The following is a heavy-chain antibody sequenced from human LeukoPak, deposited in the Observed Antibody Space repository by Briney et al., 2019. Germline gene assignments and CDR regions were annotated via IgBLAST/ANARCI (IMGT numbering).Heavy chain of an antibody. V-gene: IGHV4-30-4*01. Sequence: SQTLSLTCTVSGGSISSGDYYWSWIRQPPGKGLEWIGYIYYSGSTYYNPSLKSRVTISVDTSRNQFSLKLSSVTAADTAVYYCQLSGYDPYYFDYWGQGTLVTVSS. CDR2: IYYSGST. CDR3: QLSGYDPYYFDY. D-gene: IGHD5-12*01. CDR1: GGSISSGDYY. J-gene: IGHJ4*02.